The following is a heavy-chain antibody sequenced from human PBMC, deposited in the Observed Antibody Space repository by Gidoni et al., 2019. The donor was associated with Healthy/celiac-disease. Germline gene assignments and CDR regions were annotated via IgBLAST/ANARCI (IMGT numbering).Heavy chain of an antibody. D-gene: IGHD5-12*01. J-gene: IGHJ4*02. CDR2: ISSSSSYI. V-gene: IGHV3-21*01. CDR1: GFTFSRYS. Sequence: EVQLVESGGGLVKPGGSLRLSCAASGFTFSRYSMNWVGQAPGKGLEWVSSISSSSSYIYYADSVKGRFTISRDNAKNSLYLQMNSLRAEDTAVYYCARTNPKRWLQFGGREDYWGQGTLVTVSS. CDR3: ARTNPKRWLQFGGREDY.